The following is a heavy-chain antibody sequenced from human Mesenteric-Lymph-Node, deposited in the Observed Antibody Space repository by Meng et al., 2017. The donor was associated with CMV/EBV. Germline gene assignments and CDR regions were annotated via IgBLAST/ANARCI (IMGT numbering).Heavy chain of an antibody. CDR1: GGSIRSYY. J-gene: IGHJ5*02. CDR2: IYNSGST. D-gene: IGHD3-16*01. Sequence: SETLSLTCTVSGGSIRSYYWNWIRQPPGKGLEWIGYIYNSGSTNYNPSLKSRVTISVDTSKNHFSLRLSSVPAADTAVYYCARQGGDANWFDPWGQGTPVTVSS. V-gene: IGHV4-59*01. CDR3: ARQGGDANWFDP.